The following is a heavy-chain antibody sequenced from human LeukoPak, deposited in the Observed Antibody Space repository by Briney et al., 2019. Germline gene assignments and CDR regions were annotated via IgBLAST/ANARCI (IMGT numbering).Heavy chain of an antibody. CDR2: IYGSGST. CDR3: ASGSSSGLLGWFDP. J-gene: IGHJ5*02. CDR1: GGSIGSSNYY. Sequence: PSETLSLTCTVSGGSIGSSNYYWGWIRQAPGKGLGWIGSIYGSGSTYYNPSLKSRVTIYVDTTKNQFSLKLNSVTAADTAMYYCASGSSSGLLGWFDPWGQGTLVTVSS. V-gene: IGHV4-39*01. D-gene: IGHD6-13*01.